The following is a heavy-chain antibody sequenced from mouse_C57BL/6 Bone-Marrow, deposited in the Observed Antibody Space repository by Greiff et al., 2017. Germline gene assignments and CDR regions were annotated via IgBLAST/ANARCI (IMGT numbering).Heavy chain of an antibody. Sequence: EVKVVESGGGLVQPGGSLKLSCAASGFTFSDYYMYWVRQTPEKRLEWVAYISNGGGSTYYPDTVKGRFTISRDHAKNTLYMQMSRLKSEDTAMYYCARHEEYYGSSPFAYWGQGTLVTVSA. D-gene: IGHD1-1*01. CDR2: ISNGGGST. CDR3: ARHEEYYGSSPFAY. V-gene: IGHV5-12*01. CDR1: GFTFSDYY. J-gene: IGHJ3*01.